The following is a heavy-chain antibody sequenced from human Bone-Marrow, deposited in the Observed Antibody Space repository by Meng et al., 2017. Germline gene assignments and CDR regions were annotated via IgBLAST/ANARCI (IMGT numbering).Heavy chain of an antibody. D-gene: IGHD3-3*01. Sequence: QVQLVESGGGVVPPGRSLRLSCAASGFTFSSYAMHWVRQAPGKGLEWVAVISYDGSNKYYADSVKGRFTISRDNAKNSLYLQMNSLRAEDTAVYYCATTRFFIAYWGQGTLVTVSS. CDR2: ISYDGSNK. J-gene: IGHJ4*02. CDR1: GFTFSSYA. CDR3: ATTRFFIAY. V-gene: IGHV3-30*07.